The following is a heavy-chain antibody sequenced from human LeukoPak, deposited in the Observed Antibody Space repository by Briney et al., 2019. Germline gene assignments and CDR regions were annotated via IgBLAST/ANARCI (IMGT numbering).Heavy chain of an antibody. CDR1: GGSISSYY. J-gene: IGHJ4*02. Sequence: SETLSLTCTVSGGSISSYYLSWIRQPPGKGLEWIGYIYYTGSTNYNPSLKSRVTISLDTSKNQFSLKLSSVTAADTAVYYCATSPVGGVIVPVDYWGQGALVTVSS. V-gene: IGHV4-59*08. CDR3: ATSPVGGVIVPVDY. CDR2: IYYTGST. D-gene: IGHD3-16*02.